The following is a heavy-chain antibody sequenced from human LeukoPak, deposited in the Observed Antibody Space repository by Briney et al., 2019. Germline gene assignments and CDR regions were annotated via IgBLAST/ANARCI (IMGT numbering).Heavy chain of an antibody. CDR2: INPNSGGT. Sequence: ASVKVSCKASGYTFTGYYLHWVRQAPGQGLEWMGWINPNSGGTNYAQKFQGRVTMTRDTSISTAYMELSRLRSDDTAAYYCAPGAAMVGPYYFDYWGQGTLVTVSS. CDR3: APGAAMVGPYYFDY. V-gene: IGHV1-2*02. D-gene: IGHD5-18*01. J-gene: IGHJ4*02. CDR1: GYTFTGYY.